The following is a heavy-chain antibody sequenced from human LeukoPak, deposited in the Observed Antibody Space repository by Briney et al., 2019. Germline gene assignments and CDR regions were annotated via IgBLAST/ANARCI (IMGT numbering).Heavy chain of an antibody. CDR1: GGSISSYY. D-gene: IGHD3-22*01. J-gene: IGHJ4*02. Sequence: SESLSLTWTVSGGSISSYYWSWIRQPPGKGLEWIGYIYYSGSTNYNPSLKSRVTISVDTSKNQFSLKLSSVTAADTAVYYCAMAPYYYDSSGYHDYFDYWGQGTLVTVSS. CDR2: IYYSGST. CDR3: AMAPYYYDSSGYHDYFDY. V-gene: IGHV4-59*01.